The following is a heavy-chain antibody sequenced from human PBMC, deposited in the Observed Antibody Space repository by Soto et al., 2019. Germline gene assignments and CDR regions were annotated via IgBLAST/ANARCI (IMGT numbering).Heavy chain of an antibody. CDR3: ARVRGPYCGGECYPPTPNWFDP. CDR2: IYHSGST. V-gene: IGHV4-30-2*01. D-gene: IGHD2-21*01. J-gene: IGHJ5*02. Sequence: SETLSLTYAVSGGSIISGGYSWSWIRQPPGKGLEWIGYIYHSGSTYYNPSLKSRVTIAVDRSKNQFSLKLSSVTAADTAVYYCARVRGPYCGGECYPPTPNWFDPWGQGTLVTVSS. CDR1: GGSIISGGYS.